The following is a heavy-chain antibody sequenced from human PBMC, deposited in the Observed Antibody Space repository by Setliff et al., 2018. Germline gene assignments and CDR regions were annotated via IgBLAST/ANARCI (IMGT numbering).Heavy chain of an antibody. CDR1: GYMFTTYA. Sequence: ASVKVSCKASGYMFTTYAMSWIRQVPGQGFEWMGWINTNTGNPIYVQGFTGRFVFSLDTSVSTAYLHISSLKAEDSAVYYCARASRFGTTVWKGDYYMDVWGKGTTVTVSS. CDR3: ARASRFGTTVWKGDYYMDV. D-gene: IGHD4-4*01. V-gene: IGHV7-4-1*02. CDR2: INTNTGNP. J-gene: IGHJ6*03.